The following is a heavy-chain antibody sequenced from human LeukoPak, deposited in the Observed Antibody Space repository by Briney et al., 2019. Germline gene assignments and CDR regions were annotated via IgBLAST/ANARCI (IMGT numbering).Heavy chain of an antibody. V-gene: IGHV4-59*02. CDR3: ARASSMVQGFDY. CDR2: IYYSGST. Sequence: SETLSLTCTVSSGSVSSYYWSWIRQPPGKGLEWIGYIYYSGSTNYNPSLKSRVTISVDTSKNQFSLKLSSVTAADTAVYYCARASSMVQGFDYWGQGTLVTASS. J-gene: IGHJ4*02. CDR1: SGSVSSYY. D-gene: IGHD3-10*01.